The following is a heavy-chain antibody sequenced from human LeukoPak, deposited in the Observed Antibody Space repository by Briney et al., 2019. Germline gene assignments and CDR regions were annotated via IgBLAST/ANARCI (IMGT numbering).Heavy chain of an antibody. D-gene: IGHD3-22*01. CDR1: GGSFSGYY. Sequence: PSETLSLTCAVYGGSFSGYYWSWIRQPPGKGLEWIGEINHSGSTNYNPSLKSRVTISVDTSKNQFSLKLSSVTAADTAVYYCARGTRYYYDSSGYYPLNWFDPWGQGTLVTVSS. CDR2: INHSGST. V-gene: IGHV4-34*01. CDR3: ARGTRYYYDSSGYYPLNWFDP. J-gene: IGHJ5*02.